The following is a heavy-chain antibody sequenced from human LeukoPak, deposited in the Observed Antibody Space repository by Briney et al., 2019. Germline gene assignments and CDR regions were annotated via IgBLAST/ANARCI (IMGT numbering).Heavy chain of an antibody. V-gene: IGHV1-46*01. Sequence: ASVKVSCKASGYTFTSYYMHWVRQAPGQGLEWMGIINPSGGSTNYTQKFQGRLTMTRDTSTSTVYMEVGSLRSEDTAVYYGARNYYYDSSGYAARYWGQGTLVTVSS. CDR2: INPSGGST. D-gene: IGHD3-22*01. CDR3: ARNYYYDSSGYAARY. J-gene: IGHJ4*02. CDR1: GYTFTSYY.